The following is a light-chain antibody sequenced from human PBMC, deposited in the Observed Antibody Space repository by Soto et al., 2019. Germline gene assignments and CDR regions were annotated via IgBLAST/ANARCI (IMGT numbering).Light chain of an antibody. CDR2: DAS. Sequence: ETVLTQSPGTLSFSPGERATRSCRSSQSINRHLAWYRQKPGQAPRLLIYDASNRATGIPARFSGSGSGTDFTLTISSLEPEDFGVYYRQQRSNWPPVTFGGGTKVDIK. CDR3: QQRSNWPPVT. V-gene: IGKV3-11*01. CDR1: QSINRH. J-gene: IGKJ4*01.